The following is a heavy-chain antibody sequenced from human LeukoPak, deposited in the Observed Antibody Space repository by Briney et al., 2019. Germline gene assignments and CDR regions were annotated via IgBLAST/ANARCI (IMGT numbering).Heavy chain of an antibody. D-gene: IGHD1-26*01. CDR3: AKDYGYYGPYFDY. CDR1: GFTFSSYG. CDR2: IRYDGSNK. V-gene: IGHV3-30*02. Sequence: PGGSLRLSCAASGFTFSSYGMHWVRQAPGKGLEWVAFIRYDGSNKYYADSVKGRFTISRDNSKNTLYLRMNSLRAEDTAVYYCAKDYGYYGPYFDYWGQGTLVTVSS. J-gene: IGHJ4*02.